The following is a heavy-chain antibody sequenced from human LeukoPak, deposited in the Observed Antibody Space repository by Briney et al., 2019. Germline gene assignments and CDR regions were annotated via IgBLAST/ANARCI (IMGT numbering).Heavy chain of an antibody. CDR2: IDLYSGNT. CDR1: GYTFKSYA. Sequence: ASVKVSCKTSGYTFKSYAITWVRQAPGQGLEWMGWIDLYSGNTIYAQKFQGRVTMTTETFTRTADMGVTSLRGDDTAVYYCARGVGNEGLTMWGQGTLITVSS. J-gene: IGHJ3*01. CDR3: ARGVGNEGLTM. V-gene: IGHV1-18*01. D-gene: IGHD3-3*01.